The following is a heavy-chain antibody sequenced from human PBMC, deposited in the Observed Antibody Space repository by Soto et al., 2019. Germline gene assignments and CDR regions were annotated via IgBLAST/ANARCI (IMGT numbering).Heavy chain of an antibody. CDR2: IYYSGST. CDR3: ARHVNELTNPFDY. D-gene: IGHD3-9*01. V-gene: IGHV4-39*01. J-gene: IGHJ4*02. CDR1: GGSISSSYYY. Sequence: SETPSLTCTVSGGSISSSYYYWGWIRHPPGKGLEWIGSIYYSGSTYYNPSLKSRVTISVDTSKNQFTLKVSSVTAADTAVYYCARHVNELTNPFDYWGQGTLVTVSP.